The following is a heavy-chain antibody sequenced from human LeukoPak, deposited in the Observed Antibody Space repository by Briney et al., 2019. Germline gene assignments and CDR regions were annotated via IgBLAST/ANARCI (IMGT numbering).Heavy chain of an antibody. V-gene: IGHV1-8*01. J-gene: IGHJ6*02. CDR2: MNPNSGNT. D-gene: IGHD3-3*01. CDR1: GYTFTSYD. CDR3: ARAEYKTSYDFWSGYSRSGDYYYYGMDV. Sequence: GASVKVSCKASGYTFTSYDINWVRQAPGQGLEWMGWMNPNSGNTGYAQKFQGRVTMTRNTSISTAYMELSSLRSEDTAVYYCARAEYKTSYDFWSGYSRSGDYYYYGMDVWGQGTTVTVSS.